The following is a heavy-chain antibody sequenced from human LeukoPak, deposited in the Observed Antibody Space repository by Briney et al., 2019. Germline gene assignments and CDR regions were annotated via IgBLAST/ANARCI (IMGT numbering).Heavy chain of an antibody. D-gene: IGHD2-15*01. V-gene: IGHV1-18*01. CDR3: ARDFHSLNYCSGGSCYELGY. CDR1: GYTFTSYG. J-gene: IGHJ4*02. Sequence: ASVKVSCKASGYTFTSYGISWVRQAPGQGLEWMGWISAYNDDTNYAQKLQGRVTMTTDTSTSTAYMELRSLRSDDTAVYYCARDFHSLNYCSGGSCYELGYWGQGTLVTVSS. CDR2: ISAYNDDT.